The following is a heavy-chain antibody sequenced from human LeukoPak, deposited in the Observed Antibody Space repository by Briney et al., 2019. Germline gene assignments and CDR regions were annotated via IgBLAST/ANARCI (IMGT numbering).Heavy chain of an antibody. D-gene: IGHD1-14*01. CDR1: GLIVSSND. Sequence: GGSLRLSCAASGLIVSSNDMSWVRQAPGKGLEGVSFIYSGDGTYYADSVKGRFTISRDNSKNTLYLQMNSLRAEDTAMYYCTKSGPPDPYWGQGTMVTVSS. J-gene: IGHJ3*01. V-gene: IGHV3-53*01. CDR3: TKSGPPDPY. CDR2: IYSGDGT.